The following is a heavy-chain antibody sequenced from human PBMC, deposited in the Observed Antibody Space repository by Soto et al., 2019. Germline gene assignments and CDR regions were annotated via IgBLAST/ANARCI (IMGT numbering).Heavy chain of an antibody. CDR1: GFTFSNYA. D-gene: IGHD5-12*01. CDR3: AKVGSERYSGQHSDY. Sequence: EVQLLESGGGLVQPGGSLRLSCAASGFTFSNYAMNWVRQAPGKGLEWVSTISSSSGSTYYADSVKGRFTISRDNSKNFVYLQMNSLRGDDTAVYYCAKVGSERYSGQHSDYWGQGTLVTISS. CDR2: ISSSSGST. J-gene: IGHJ4*02. V-gene: IGHV3-23*01.